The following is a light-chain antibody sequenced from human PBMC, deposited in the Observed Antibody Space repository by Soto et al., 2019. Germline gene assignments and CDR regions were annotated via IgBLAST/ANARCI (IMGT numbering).Light chain of an antibody. CDR1: SSDVGGYNY. CDR3: CSYTSSTIYV. Sequence: QPALTQPASVSGSPGQSIAISCTGTSSDVGGYNYVSWYQQHPGKAPKLMIYDVTSRPSGVSDRFSGSKSGTTASLTISGFQAGDEADYYCCSYTSSTIYVFGTGTKVTVL. J-gene: IGLJ1*01. V-gene: IGLV2-14*03. CDR2: DVT.